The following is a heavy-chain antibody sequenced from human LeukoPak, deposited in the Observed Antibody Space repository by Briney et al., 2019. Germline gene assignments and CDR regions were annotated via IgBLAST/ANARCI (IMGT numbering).Heavy chain of an antibody. CDR2: IWYDGSNK. Sequence: GRSLRLSCAASGFRFGSHAVHWVRQAPGKGLEWLAQIWYDGSNKYYVDSVKGRFTTSRDNSENTVYLQMNSLRAEDTAVYFCARDGQQLAPYAMDVWGQGTTVTVSS. D-gene: IGHD6-13*01. J-gene: IGHJ6*02. V-gene: IGHV3-33*01. CDR3: ARDGQQLAPYAMDV. CDR1: GFRFGSHA.